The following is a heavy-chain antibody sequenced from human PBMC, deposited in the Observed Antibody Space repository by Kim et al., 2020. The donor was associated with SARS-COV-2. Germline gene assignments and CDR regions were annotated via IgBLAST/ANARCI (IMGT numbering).Heavy chain of an antibody. CDR2: INAGNGNT. V-gene: IGHV1-3*01. CDR3: AKANNVLLWFGELFSYGMDV. CDR1: GYTFTSYA. D-gene: IGHD3-10*01. J-gene: IGHJ6*02. Sequence: ASVKVSCKASGYTFTSYAMHWVRQAPGQRLEWMGWINAGNGNTKYSQKFQGRVTITRDTSASTAYMELSSLRSEDTAVYYCAKANNVLLWFGELFSYGMDVWGQGTTVTVSS.